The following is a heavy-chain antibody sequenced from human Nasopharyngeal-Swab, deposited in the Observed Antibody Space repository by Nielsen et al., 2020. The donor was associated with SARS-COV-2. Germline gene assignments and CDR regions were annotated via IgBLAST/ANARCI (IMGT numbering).Heavy chain of an antibody. CDR3: ARYRSSNGWPQGNWFDP. Sequence: WIRQPPGKGLQWIGNIYYSGTTNYNPSLKSRVTILLDISKNQFSLKLNSVTAADTAVYYRARYRSSNGWPQGNWFDPWGQGTLVTVSS. V-gene: IGHV4-39*07. J-gene: IGHJ5*02. D-gene: IGHD6-19*01. CDR2: IYYSGTT.